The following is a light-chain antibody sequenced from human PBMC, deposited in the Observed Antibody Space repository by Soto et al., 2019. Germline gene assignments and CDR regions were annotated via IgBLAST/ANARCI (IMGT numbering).Light chain of an antibody. CDR1: SSDVGAYNF. CDR3: SSYAGSNNYV. Sequence: QSALTQPPSASGSPGQSVTISCTGSSSDVGAYNFVSWHQQHPGKAPKLMIYEVSKRPSGVPDRFSGSKSGNTASLTVSGLQAEDEADYYCSSYAGSNNYVFGHGTKLTVL. J-gene: IGLJ1*01. CDR2: EVS. V-gene: IGLV2-8*01.